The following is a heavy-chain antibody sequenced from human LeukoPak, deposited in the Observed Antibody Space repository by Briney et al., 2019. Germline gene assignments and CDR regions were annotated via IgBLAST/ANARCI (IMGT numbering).Heavy chain of an antibody. Sequence: GGSLRLSCAASGFTFSSYSMNWVRQAPGKGLEWVSSISSSSSYIYYADSVKGRFTISRDNAKNSLYLQMNSLRAEDTAVYYCARDPPSSGSYYWFDYWGQGTLVTVSS. V-gene: IGHV3-21*01. D-gene: IGHD1-26*01. CDR2: ISSSSSYI. CDR1: GFTFSSYS. CDR3: ARDPPSSGSYYWFDY. J-gene: IGHJ4*02.